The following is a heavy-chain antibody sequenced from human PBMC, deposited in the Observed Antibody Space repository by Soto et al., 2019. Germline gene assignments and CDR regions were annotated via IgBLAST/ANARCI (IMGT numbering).Heavy chain of an antibody. J-gene: IGHJ4*02. D-gene: IGHD1-1*01. CDR3: ARVYNWNYSL. CDR1: GGSISNHC. CDR2: IYHSGTT. Sequence: PSETMCLTCTVAGGSISNHCWSWIRQSPGKGLEWIANIYHSGTTNYNLSLKGRVTISVDTSKNQFSLKLSSVTAADTAVYYCARVYNWNYSLWGQGTLVTVSS. V-gene: IGHV4-59*11.